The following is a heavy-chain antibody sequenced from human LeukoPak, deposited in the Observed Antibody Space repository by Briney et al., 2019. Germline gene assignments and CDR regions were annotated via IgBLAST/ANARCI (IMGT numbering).Heavy chain of an antibody. Sequence: GASVKVSCKTSGYTFTAYYMHWVRQAPGQGLEWMGWINPNSGGTNYAQKFQGWVTMTRDTSISTAYMELSRLRSDDTAVYYCARAGHPIVNWNDEGDWFDPWGQGTLVTVSS. CDR1: GYTFTAYY. CDR2: INPNSGGT. D-gene: IGHD1-1*01. V-gene: IGHV1-2*04. J-gene: IGHJ5*02. CDR3: ARAGHPIVNWNDEGDWFDP.